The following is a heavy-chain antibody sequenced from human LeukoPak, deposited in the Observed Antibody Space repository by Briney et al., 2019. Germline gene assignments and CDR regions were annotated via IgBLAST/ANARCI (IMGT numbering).Heavy chain of an antibody. CDR3: ARSTTDYYDNSGYRD. Sequence: ASVKVSCKASGGTFSSYAISWVRQAPGQGLEWMGGIIPIFGTANYAQKFQGRVTITADESTSTAYMELSSLRSEDTAVYYCARSTTDYYDNSGYRDWGQGTLVTVSS. V-gene: IGHV1-69*13. CDR1: GGTFSSYA. CDR2: IIPIFGTA. J-gene: IGHJ4*02. D-gene: IGHD3-22*01.